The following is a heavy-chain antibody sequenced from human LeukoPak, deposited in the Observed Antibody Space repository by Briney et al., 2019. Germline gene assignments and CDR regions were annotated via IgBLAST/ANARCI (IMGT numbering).Heavy chain of an antibody. CDR2: ISGSGGST. CDR3: AKRTAAEDFDY. CDR1: GITFSRQS. D-gene: IGHD2-2*01. V-gene: IGHV3-23*01. J-gene: IGHJ4*02. Sequence: GSLRLSCAASGITFSRQSKDWVRQAPGKGLGWVSAISGSGGSTYYADSVKGRFTISRDNSKNTLYLQMNSLRAEDTAVYYCAKRTAAEDFDYWGQGTLVTVSS.